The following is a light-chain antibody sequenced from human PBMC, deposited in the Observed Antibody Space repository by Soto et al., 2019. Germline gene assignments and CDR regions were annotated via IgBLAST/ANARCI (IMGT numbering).Light chain of an antibody. CDR2: LEVSGTY. V-gene: IGLV4-60*02. CDR1: SGHSSYI. CDR3: VIWDSNILV. Sequence: QLVLTQSSSACASLGSSVKLTCTLSSGHSSYIIAWHQQQPGKAPRYLMKLEVSGTYNKGSGVPDRFSGSSSGADRYLTISNLQFEDAADYYCVIWDSNILVFGGGTKLTVL. J-gene: IGLJ2*01.